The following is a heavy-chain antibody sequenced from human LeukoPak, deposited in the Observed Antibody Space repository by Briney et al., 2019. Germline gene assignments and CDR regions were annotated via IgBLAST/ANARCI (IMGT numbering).Heavy chain of an antibody. Sequence: SQTLSLTCVVSGGSFTSGSYSWSWIRQPPGKGLEWIGFIYQSGSTYYNPSLESRVTISIDRSTNQFSLRLSSVAAADTAVYYCARYSDGSIHGTFDIWGPGTMVSVSS. CDR1: GGSFTSGSYS. V-gene: IGHV4-30-2*01. CDR3: ARYSDGSIHGTFDI. J-gene: IGHJ3*02. D-gene: IGHD3-16*01. CDR2: IYQSGST.